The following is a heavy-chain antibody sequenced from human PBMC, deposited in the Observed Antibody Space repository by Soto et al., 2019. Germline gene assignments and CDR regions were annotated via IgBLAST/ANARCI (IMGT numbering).Heavy chain of an antibody. CDR3: ARERREVDTAMVIGGYFHQDHIDV. CDR1: GGSNSPYC. J-gene: IGHJ6*03. D-gene: IGHD5-18*01. CDR2: IYYTGST. Sequence: WETLSLTCTVSGGSNSPYCWSWIRQPPRKRLEWIGYIYYTGSTNYNPSLKSRVTISVDTSKNQFSLKLSSVTAADTAVYYCARERREVDTAMVIGGYFHQDHIDVRGSRTSVTGSS. V-gene: IGHV4-59*01.